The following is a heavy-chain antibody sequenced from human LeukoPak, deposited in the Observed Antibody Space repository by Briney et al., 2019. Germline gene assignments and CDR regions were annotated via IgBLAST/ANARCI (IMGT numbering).Heavy chain of an antibody. J-gene: IGHJ5*02. D-gene: IGHD3-10*01. CDR2: IYSSGSA. V-gene: IGHV4-30-4*07. CDR3: AKADLPVRSPYNWFDP. CDR1: GASISSSSNS. Sequence: PSETLSLTGAVSGASISSSSNSWSWFRQPPGKGLEWIGDIYSSGSASYNPSLHSRLLISIDTSKNHFSLELSSVTAADTAVYFCAKADLPVRSPYNWFDPWGQGTLVTVSS.